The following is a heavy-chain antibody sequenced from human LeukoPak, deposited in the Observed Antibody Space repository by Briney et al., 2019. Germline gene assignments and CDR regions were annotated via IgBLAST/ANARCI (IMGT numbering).Heavy chain of an antibody. D-gene: IGHD6-19*01. CDR2: NSSSGSTI. CDR1: GFTFSSYE. V-gene: IGHV3-48*03. J-gene: IGHJ4*02. CDR3: AREVAVTGTPSLDN. Sequence: SGGSLRLSCAASGFTFSSYEMNWVRQAPGKGLEWVLYNSSSGSTIYYADSVRGRFTLSRDNAKNSLYLQMNSLRVEDTAIYYCAREVAVTGTPSLDNWGQGTLVTVSS.